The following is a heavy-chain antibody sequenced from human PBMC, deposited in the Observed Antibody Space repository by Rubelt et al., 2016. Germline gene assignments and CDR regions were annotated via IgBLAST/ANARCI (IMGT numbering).Heavy chain of an antibody. CDR2: IYYSGST. V-gene: IGHV4-59*12. J-gene: IGHJ5*02. Sequence: QVQLQQWGAGLLKPSETLSLTCTVSGGSISSYYWSWIRQPPGKGLEWIGYIYYSGSTNYNPSLKSPVTIPVDTSKTQFSLKLGSVTAADTAVYYCASLAVAGPWWFDPWGQGTLVTVSS. CDR3: ASLAVAGPWWFDP. CDR1: GGSISSYY. D-gene: IGHD6-19*01.